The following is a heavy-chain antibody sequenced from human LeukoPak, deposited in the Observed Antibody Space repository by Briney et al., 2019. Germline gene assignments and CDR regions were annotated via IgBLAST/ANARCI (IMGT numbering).Heavy chain of an antibody. CDR2: IIPIFGTA. D-gene: IGHD3-3*01. V-gene: IGHV1-69*13. CDR3: ASSPGGLRFLEWLFFDY. J-gene: IGHJ4*02. CDR1: GGTFSSYA. Sequence: ASVKVSCKASGGTFSSYAISWVRQAPGQGLEWMGGIIPIFGTANYAQKFQGRVTITADESTSTAYMELSSLRSEDTAVYYCASSPGGLRFLEWLFFDYWGQGTPVTVSS.